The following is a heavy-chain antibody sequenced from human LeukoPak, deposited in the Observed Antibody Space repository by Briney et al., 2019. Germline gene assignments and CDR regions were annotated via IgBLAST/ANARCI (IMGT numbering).Heavy chain of an antibody. Sequence: SQTLSLTCTVSGGSISSGGYYWSWIRQHPGKGLEWIGYIYYSGSTYYNPSLKSRVTISVDTSKNQFSLKLSSVTAADTAVYYSARLWFGEPQPVWFDPWGQGTLVTVSS. CDR1: GGSISSGGYY. CDR2: IYYSGST. J-gene: IGHJ5*02. CDR3: ARLWFGEPQPVWFDP. D-gene: IGHD3-10*01. V-gene: IGHV4-31*03.